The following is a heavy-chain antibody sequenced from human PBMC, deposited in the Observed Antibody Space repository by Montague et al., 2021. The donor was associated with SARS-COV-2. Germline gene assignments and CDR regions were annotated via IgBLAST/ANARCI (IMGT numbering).Heavy chain of an antibody. Sequence: PALVKPTQTLTLTCTFSGFSLNSKGVCVTWIRQPPGGALESLARIDWDDAKFYNTSLKAHLAVSKGASETQVVLKVTDLDPADTATYFCARMECGTVSSEEIWGQGIKVTVSS. CDR3: ARMECGTVSSEEI. V-gene: IGHV2-70*17. J-gene: IGHJ1*01. D-gene: IGHD1-7*01. CDR2: IDWDDAK. CDR1: GFSLNSKGVC.